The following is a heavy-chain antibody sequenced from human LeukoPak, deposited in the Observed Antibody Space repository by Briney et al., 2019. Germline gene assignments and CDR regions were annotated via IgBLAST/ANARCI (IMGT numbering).Heavy chain of an antibody. CDR3: ARESLLGYCSSTSCYASGFDP. CDR1: GYSISSGYY. CDR2: IYHSGST. D-gene: IGHD2-2*01. J-gene: IGHJ5*02. V-gene: IGHV4-38-2*01. Sequence: SETLSLTCAVSGYSISSGYYWGWIRQPPGKGLEWIGSIYHSGSTYYNPSLKSRVTISVDTSKNQFSLKLSSVTAADTAVYYCARESLLGYCSSTSCYASGFDPWGQGTRVTVSS.